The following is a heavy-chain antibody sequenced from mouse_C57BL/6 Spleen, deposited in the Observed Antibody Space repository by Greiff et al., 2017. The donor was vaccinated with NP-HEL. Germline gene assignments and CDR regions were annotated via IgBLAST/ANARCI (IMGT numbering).Heavy chain of an antibody. CDR1: GYTFTDYY. V-gene: IGHV1-26*01. J-gene: IGHJ4*01. CDR3: ARGGITTVVAPMDY. D-gene: IGHD1-1*01. Sequence: EVKLQQSGPELVKPGASVKISCKASGYTFTDYYMNWVKQSHGKSLEWIGDINPNNGGTSYNQKFKGKATLTVDKSSSTAYMELRSLTSEDSAVYYCARGGITTVVAPMDYWGQGTSVTVSS. CDR2: INPNNGGT.